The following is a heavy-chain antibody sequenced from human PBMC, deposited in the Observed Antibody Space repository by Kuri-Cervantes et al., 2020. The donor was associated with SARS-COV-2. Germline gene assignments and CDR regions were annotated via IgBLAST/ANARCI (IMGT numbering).Heavy chain of an antibody. V-gene: IGHV3-23*01. CDR1: GFTFSSYA. Sequence: GESLKISCAASGFTFSSYAMSWVRQAPGKGLEWVSAISGSGGSTYYADSAKGRFTISRDNAKNSLFLQMNSLRADDTAIYYCARFETGVSTTGTENWGQGTLVTVSS. D-gene: IGHD2-8*02. CDR2: ISGSGGST. J-gene: IGHJ4*02. CDR3: ARFETGVSTTGTEN.